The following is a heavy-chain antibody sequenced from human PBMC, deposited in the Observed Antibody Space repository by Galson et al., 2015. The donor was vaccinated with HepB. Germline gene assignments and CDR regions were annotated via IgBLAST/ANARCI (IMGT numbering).Heavy chain of an antibody. Sequence: SVTVSCKASGYTFTSYGISWVRQAPGQGLEWMGWISAYNGNTNYAQKLQGRVTMTTDTSTSTAYMELRSLRSDDTAVYYCASPYCGGDCPPYHYYGMDVWGQGTTVTVSS. CDR3: ASPYCGGDCPPYHYYGMDV. D-gene: IGHD2-21*01. CDR2: ISAYNGNT. V-gene: IGHV1-18*01. CDR1: GYTFTSYG. J-gene: IGHJ6*02.